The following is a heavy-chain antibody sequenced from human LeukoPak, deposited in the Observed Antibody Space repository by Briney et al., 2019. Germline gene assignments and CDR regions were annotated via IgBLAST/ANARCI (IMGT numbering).Heavy chain of an antibody. Sequence: SVKVSYKASGGTFSSYAISWVRQAPGQGLEWMGRIIPIFGTANYAQKFQGRVTITTDESTSTAYMELSSLRSEDTAVCYCARAYNAYYYDSSGYYYDYWGQGTLVTVSS. D-gene: IGHD3-22*01. CDR1: GGTFSSYA. V-gene: IGHV1-69*05. J-gene: IGHJ4*02. CDR2: IIPIFGTA. CDR3: ARAYNAYYYDSSGYYYDY.